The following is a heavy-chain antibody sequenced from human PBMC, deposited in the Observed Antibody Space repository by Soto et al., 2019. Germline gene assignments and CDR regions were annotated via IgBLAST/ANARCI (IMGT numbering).Heavy chain of an antibody. CDR1: DFSISSYA. D-gene: IGHD2-15*01. V-gene: IGHV3-30-3*01. J-gene: IGHJ5*02. Sequence: GGSLRLSCAASDFSISSYAMYWVRQAPGKGLEWVAVISHDGTKKYYADSVKGRFTISRDNSQNTLFLQMSSLRTEDMAVYYCARDARYCSGPRCEVGGWFALWGQGT. CDR2: ISHDGTKK. CDR3: ARDARYCSGPRCEVGGWFAL.